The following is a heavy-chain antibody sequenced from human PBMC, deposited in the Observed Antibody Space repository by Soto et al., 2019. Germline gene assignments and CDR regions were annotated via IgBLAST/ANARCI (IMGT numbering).Heavy chain of an antibody. D-gene: IGHD6-25*01. V-gene: IGHV4-39*01. CDR1: GGSISSSSYY. CDR3: ASVGYSSASYYYYGMDV. Sequence: WETLSLTCTVSGGSISSSSYYWGWIRQPPGKGLEWIGSIYYSGSTYYNPSLKSRVTISVDTSKNQFSLKLSSVTAADTAVYYCASVGYSSASYYYYGMDVWGQGTTLTVSS. CDR2: IYYSGST. J-gene: IGHJ6*02.